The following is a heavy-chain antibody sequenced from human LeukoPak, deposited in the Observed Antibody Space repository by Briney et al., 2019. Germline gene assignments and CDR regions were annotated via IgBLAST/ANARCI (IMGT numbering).Heavy chain of an antibody. CDR3: ARVRRGMGPYDP. Sequence: ASVKVSCKGSGYSFTGYYIHWVRQAPGQGIEWMGWINPNRGGTNYAQRFLGRVTMTRDTSISAAYMELSRLRSDDTAVYYCARVRRGMGPYDPWGQGTLVTVSS. V-gene: IGHV1-2*02. CDR2: INPNRGGT. D-gene: IGHD3-16*01. CDR1: GYSFTGYY. J-gene: IGHJ5*02.